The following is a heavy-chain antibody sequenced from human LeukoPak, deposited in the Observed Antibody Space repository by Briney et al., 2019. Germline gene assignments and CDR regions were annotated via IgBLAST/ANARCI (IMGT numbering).Heavy chain of an antibody. Sequence: SETLSLTCTVCGGSISGYHWRWIRRTPGKRLEWIAYTRIGESPIYNPALKSRVIISLETSKNLFLLNLKYVTATDTSVYFRARHDRRGGAYDIWGQGTMVTVSS. CDR2: TRIGESP. CDR1: GGSISGYH. D-gene: IGHD3-22*01. J-gene: IGHJ3*02. V-gene: IGHV4-4*09. CDR3: ARHDRRGGAYDI.